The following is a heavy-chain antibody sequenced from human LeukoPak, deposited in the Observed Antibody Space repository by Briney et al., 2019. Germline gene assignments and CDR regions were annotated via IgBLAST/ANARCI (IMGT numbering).Heavy chain of an antibody. CDR2: ISYDGSNK. Sequence: GGSLRLSCAASGFTFSSYAMSWVRQAPGKGLEWVAVISYDGSNKYYADSVKGRFTISRDNSKNTLYLQMNSLRAEDTAVYYCARALTTSVTTIYYYYMDVWGKGTTVTVSS. D-gene: IGHD4-11*01. CDR3: ARALTTSVTTIYYYYMDV. CDR1: GFTFSSYA. J-gene: IGHJ6*03. V-gene: IGHV3-30*04.